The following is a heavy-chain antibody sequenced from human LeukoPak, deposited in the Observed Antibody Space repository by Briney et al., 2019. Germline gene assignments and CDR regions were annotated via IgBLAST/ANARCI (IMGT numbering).Heavy chain of an antibody. Sequence: SETLSLTCTVSGGXISSYYCSWIRQPPGKGLEWIGYIYYSGSTNYNPSVKSRVTMSVDTSKKQFSLNLSSLTAADTAVYYCASGGTAVVTPYAFDIWGQGTMVTVSS. CDR1: GGXISSYY. J-gene: IGHJ3*02. CDR3: ASGGTAVVTPYAFDI. D-gene: IGHD4-23*01. CDR2: IYYSGST. V-gene: IGHV4-59*01.